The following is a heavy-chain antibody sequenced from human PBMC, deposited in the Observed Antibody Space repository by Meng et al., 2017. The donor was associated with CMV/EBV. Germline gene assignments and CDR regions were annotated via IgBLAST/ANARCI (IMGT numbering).Heavy chain of an antibody. V-gene: IGHV3-74*01. D-gene: IGHD3-3*01. J-gene: IGHJ4*02. CDR1: GFTFSSYW. Sequence: GESLKISCAASGFTFSSYWMHWVRQAPGKGLVWVSRINSDGSSTSYADSVKGRFTISRDNAKSTLYLQMNSLRAEDTAVYYCARDKDDFWSGYYIWGQGTLVTVSS. CDR3: ARDKDDFWSGYYI. CDR2: INSDGSST.